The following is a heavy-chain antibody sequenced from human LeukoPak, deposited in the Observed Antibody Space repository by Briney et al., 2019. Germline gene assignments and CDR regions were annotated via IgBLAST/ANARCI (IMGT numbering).Heavy chain of an antibody. CDR1: GFTFSSYA. J-gene: IGHJ4*02. Sequence: GGSLRLSCAASGFTFSSYAMHWVRQAPGQGLEWVAVISYDGSNKYYADSVKGRLTISRDNSKNTLYLQMNSLRAEDTAVYYCARAYDILTGYLVYWGQGTLVTVSS. D-gene: IGHD3-9*01. CDR3: ARAYDILTGYLVY. V-gene: IGHV3-30*04. CDR2: ISYDGSNK.